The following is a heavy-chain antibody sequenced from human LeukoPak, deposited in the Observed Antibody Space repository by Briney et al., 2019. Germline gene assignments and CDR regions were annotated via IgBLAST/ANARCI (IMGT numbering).Heavy chain of an antibody. D-gene: IGHD1-26*01. CDR2: IYSDGSRT. J-gene: IGHJ3*02. Sequence: GGSLRLSCSGSGFTLSSNWMHWVRQAPGKGLVWVSRIYSDGSRTNYADSVKGRFTISGDNAKNTHYLQMNSLRAEDTAVYYCARSGRGGAFDIWGQGTMVPVSS. CDR1: GFTLSSNW. CDR3: ARSGRGGAFDI. V-gene: IGHV3-74*01.